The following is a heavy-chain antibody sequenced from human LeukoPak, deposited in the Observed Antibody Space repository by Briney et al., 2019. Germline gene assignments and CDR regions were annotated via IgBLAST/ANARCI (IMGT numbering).Heavy chain of an antibody. CDR2: INHSGST. Sequence: SETLSLTCAVYGDSFSGYYWSRIRQPPGKGLEWIGEINHSGSTNYNPSLKSRVTISVDTSKNQFSLKLSSVTAADTAVYYCARQVEVVPAAMPNTFDYWGQGTLVTVSS. V-gene: IGHV4-34*01. CDR1: GDSFSGYY. D-gene: IGHD2-2*01. J-gene: IGHJ4*02. CDR3: ARQVEVVPAAMPNTFDY.